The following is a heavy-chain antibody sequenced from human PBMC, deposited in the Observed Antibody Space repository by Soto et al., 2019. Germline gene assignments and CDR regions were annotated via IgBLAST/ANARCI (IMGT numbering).Heavy chain of an antibody. D-gene: IGHD2-2*01. V-gene: IGHV4-59*01. Sequence: SETLSLTCTVSGGSISSYYWSWIRQLPGKGLEWIGYIYYSGSTNYNPSLKSRVTISVDTSKNQFSLKLSSVTAADTAVYYCARTYCSSTSCYYFDYWGQGTLVTVSS. J-gene: IGHJ4*02. CDR3: ARTYCSSTSCYYFDY. CDR1: GGSISSYY. CDR2: IYYSGST.